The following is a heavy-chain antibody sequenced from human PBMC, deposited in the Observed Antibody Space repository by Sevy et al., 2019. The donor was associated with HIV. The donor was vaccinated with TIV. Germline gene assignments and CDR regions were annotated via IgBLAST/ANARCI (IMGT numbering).Heavy chain of an antibody. V-gene: IGHV2-5*02. Sequence: SGPTLVKPTQTLTLTCTFSGFSLRTDGVGVGWIRQPPGKALEWLALIYWDNDERYSPSLKSRLTLTKDTSKDQVVLTLTNVDPVDTATYYCAHSRREESCGGGSCYFFDYWGQGTLVTVSS. J-gene: IGHJ4*02. CDR2: IYWDNDE. CDR1: GFSLRTDGVG. CDR3: AHSRREESCGGGSCYFFDY. D-gene: IGHD2-15*01.